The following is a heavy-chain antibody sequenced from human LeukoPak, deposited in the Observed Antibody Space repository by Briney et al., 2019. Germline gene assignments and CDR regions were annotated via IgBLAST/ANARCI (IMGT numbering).Heavy chain of an antibody. CDR1: GGTFISYA. V-gene: IGHV1-3*01. J-gene: IGHJ6*02. D-gene: IGHD2-15*01. CDR2: INAGNGNT. Sequence: ASVNVSCKASGGTFISYAMHWVRQAPGQRLEWMGWINAGNGNTKYSQKFQGRVTITRDTSAGTAYMELSSLRSEDTAVYYCARAQGYCSGGSCYRYYYYGMDVWGQGTTVTVSS. CDR3: ARAQGYCSGGSCYRYYYYGMDV.